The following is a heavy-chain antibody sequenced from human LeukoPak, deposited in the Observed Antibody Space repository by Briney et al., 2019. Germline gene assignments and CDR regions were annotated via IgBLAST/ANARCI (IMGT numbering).Heavy chain of an antibody. CDR1: GGSISSSNW. Sequence: SETLSLTCAVSGGSISSSNWWSWVRQPPGKGLEWIGEIYHSGSTNYNPSLKSRVTISVDKSKNQFSLRLSSVTAADTAVYYCSRGFSSGWNGNAFDLWGQGTMVTVSS. J-gene: IGHJ3*01. V-gene: IGHV4-4*02. CDR2: IYHSGST. D-gene: IGHD6-19*01. CDR3: SRGFSSGWNGNAFDL.